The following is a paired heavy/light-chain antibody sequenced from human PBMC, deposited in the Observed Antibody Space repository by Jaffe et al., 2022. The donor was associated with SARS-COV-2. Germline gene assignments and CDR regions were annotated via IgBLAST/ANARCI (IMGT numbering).Heavy chain of an antibody. D-gene: IGHD4-17*01. Sequence: QVQLQQWGAGLLKPSETLSLTCAVYGGSLSGNYWSWIRQPPGKGLEWIGEIYHSGSTNYNPSLKSRVTISVDTSKNQFSLRLSSVTAADTAVYYCARGSDDYGGLGHYYYHMDVWGKGTTVTVSS. CDR3: ARGSDDYGGLGHYYYHMDV. V-gene: IGHV4-34*01. CDR1: GGSLSGNY. CDR2: IYHSGST. J-gene: IGHJ6*03.
Light chain of an antibody. CDR1: QSISTY. Sequence: DIQMTQSPSSLSASVGDRVTITCRASQSISTYLNWYQQKPGKAPKLLIYAASSLQSGVPSRFSGSGSGTDFTLTISSLQPEDFATYYCQQSYITPYTFGQGTKLEIK. J-gene: IGKJ2*01. CDR2: AAS. CDR3: QQSYITPYT. V-gene: IGKV1-39*01.